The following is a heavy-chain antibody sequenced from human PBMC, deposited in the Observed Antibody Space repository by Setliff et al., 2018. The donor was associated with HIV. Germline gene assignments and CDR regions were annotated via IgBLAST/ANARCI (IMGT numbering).Heavy chain of an antibody. D-gene: IGHD3-16*01. CDR3: AKDLAANIYDFSALYYVPYPVGS. Sequence: GGSLRLSCAASGFTFRSFGMHWVRQTPGKGLEWVALIHFDGTNKYYRDSVKGRSTISRDNSKNTVDLQMNSLTVEDTAVYYCAKDLAANIYDFSALYYVPYPVGSWGQGTLVTVSS. V-gene: IGHV3-30*02. CDR2: IHFDGTNK. CDR1: GFTFRSFG. J-gene: IGHJ5*02.